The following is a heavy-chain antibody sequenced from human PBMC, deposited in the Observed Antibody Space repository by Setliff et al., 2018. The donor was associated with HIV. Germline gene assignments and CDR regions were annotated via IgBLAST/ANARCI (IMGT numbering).Heavy chain of an antibody. CDR3: TRAVRYDFGRNY. D-gene: IGHD3-3*01. J-gene: IGHJ4*02. CDR1: GYTFTGRY. Sequence: ASVKVSXKASGYTFTGRYIHWVRQAPGQGLEWMGWSNPNSGATHYAQKFQGXXXXXXDTYISTAYMELSRLSSDDXALYYCTRAVRYDFGRNYVAQGTTVTVSS. V-gene: IGHV1-2*02. CDR2: SNPNSGAT.